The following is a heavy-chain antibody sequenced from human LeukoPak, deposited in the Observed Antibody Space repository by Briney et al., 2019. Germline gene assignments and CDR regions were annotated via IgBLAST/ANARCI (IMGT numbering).Heavy chain of an antibody. CDR1: GFTFSSNA. V-gene: IGHV3-23*01. D-gene: IGHD5-12*01. Sequence: GGSLRLPCAASGFTFSSNAMSWVRQAPGKGLEWVSAISGSGGSTYYADSVKGRFTISRDNSKNTLYLQMNSLRAEDTAVYYCAKDIGFGGYDPFDYWGQGTLVTVSS. CDR3: AKDIGFGGYDPFDY. J-gene: IGHJ4*02. CDR2: ISGSGGST.